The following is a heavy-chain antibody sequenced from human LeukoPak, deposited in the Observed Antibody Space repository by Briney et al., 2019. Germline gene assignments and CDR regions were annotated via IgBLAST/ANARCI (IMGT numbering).Heavy chain of an antibody. J-gene: IGHJ6*03. Sequence: ASVKVSCKVSGYTLTELSMHWVRQAPGKGLEWMGGFDPEDGGTIYAQKFQGRVTMTEDTSTDTAYMELSSLRSEDTAVYYCATEYGSGRPYYYYMDVWGKGTTVTVSS. CDR1: GYTLTELS. D-gene: IGHD6-19*01. CDR3: ATEYGSGRPYYYYMDV. V-gene: IGHV1-24*01. CDR2: FDPEDGGT.